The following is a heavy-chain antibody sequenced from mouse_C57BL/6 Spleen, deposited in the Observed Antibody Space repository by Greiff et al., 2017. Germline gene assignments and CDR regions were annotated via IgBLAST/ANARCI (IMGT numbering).Heavy chain of an antibody. D-gene: IGHD1-1*01. V-gene: IGHV1-39*01. CDR1: GYSFTDYN. J-gene: IGHJ1*03. CDR2: INPNYGTT. CDR3: ARSLQFITTVVAKDFDV. Sequence: LVESGPELVKPGASVKISCKASGYSFTDYNMNWVKQSNGKSLEWIGVINPNYGTTSYNQKFKGKATLTVDQSSSTAYMQLNSLTSEDSAVYYWARSLQFITTVVAKDFDVWGTGTTVTVSS.